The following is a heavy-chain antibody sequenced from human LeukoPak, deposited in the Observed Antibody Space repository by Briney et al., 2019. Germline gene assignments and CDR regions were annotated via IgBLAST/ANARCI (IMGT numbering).Heavy chain of an antibody. J-gene: IGHJ6*02. V-gene: IGHV3-23*01. CDR3: AREDGNSKWLSVYGMDV. D-gene: IGHD6-19*01. CDR1: GFTFSSYA. Sequence: PGGSLRLSCAASGFTFSSYAMSWVRQAPGKGLEWVSAISGSGGSTYYADSVKGRFTISRDNSKNTLYLQMNRLRAEDTAVYYCAREDGNSKWLSVYGMDVWGQGTTVTVSS. CDR2: ISGSGGST.